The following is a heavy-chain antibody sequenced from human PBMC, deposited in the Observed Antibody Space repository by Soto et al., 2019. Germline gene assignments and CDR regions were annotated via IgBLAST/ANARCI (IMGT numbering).Heavy chain of an antibody. Sequence: PGGSLRLSCVASGFTVSNNYMSWVRQAPGRGLEWVSAISNTGSTYYAGSVKGRSTISRDSSTNTLYLEVSSLRADDTAVYYCAKVNVVVVAATFEYEYYFDYWGQGTLVTVSS. J-gene: IGHJ4*02. V-gene: IGHV3-53*01. D-gene: IGHD2-15*01. CDR3: AKVNVVVVAATFEYEYYFDY. CDR1: GFTVSNNY. CDR2: ISNTGST.